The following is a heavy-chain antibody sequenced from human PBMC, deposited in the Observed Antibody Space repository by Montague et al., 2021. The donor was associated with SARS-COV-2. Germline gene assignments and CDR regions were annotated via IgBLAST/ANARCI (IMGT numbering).Heavy chain of an antibody. CDR1: GDSVSNNRAA. J-gene: IGHJ4*02. CDR3: AREVDNYFGY. V-gene: IGHV6-1*01. Sequence: CAISGDSVSNNRAAWNWVRQSPSRGLEWLGRTYYTSKWYNDYALFVKSRITINPDTSKNQVSLRLNSVTPEDTAIYFCAREVDNYFGYRGQGTLVTVSS. D-gene: IGHD3-9*01. CDR2: TYYTSKWYN.